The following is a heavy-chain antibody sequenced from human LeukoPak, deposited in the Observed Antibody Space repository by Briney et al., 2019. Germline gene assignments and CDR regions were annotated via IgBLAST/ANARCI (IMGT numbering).Heavy chain of an antibody. V-gene: IGHV4-59*01. CDR1: GGSISSYY. CDR2: IYYSGST. Sequence: PSETLSLTCTVSGGSISSYYWSWIRQPPGKGLEWMGYIYYSGSTNYNPSLKSRVTISVDTSKNQFSLKLSSVTAADTAVYYCARGVGAEYSSSLDAFDIWGQGTMVTVSS. J-gene: IGHJ3*02. D-gene: IGHD6-6*01. CDR3: ARGVGAEYSSSLDAFDI.